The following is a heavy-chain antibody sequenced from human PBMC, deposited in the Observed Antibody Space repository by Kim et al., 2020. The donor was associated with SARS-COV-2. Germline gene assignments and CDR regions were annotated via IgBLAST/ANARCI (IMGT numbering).Heavy chain of an antibody. J-gene: IGHJ5*02. V-gene: IGHV4-59*01. D-gene: IGHD3-16*01. Sequence: YNPSLKSRVTISVDTSQNQFSLKLSSVTAADTAVYYCARDLGGIQGWFDPWGQGTLVTVSS. CDR3: ARDLGGIQGWFDP.